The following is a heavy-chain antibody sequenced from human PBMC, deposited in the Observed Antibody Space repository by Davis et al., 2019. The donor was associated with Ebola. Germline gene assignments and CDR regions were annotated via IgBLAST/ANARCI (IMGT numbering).Heavy chain of an antibody. CDR1: GYTFTGYY. CDR2: INPNSGGT. Sequence: ASVKVSCKASGYTFTGYYMHWVRQAPGQGLEWMGWINPNSGGTNYAQKFQGRVTMTRDTSISTAYMELSRLRSEDTAVYYCARGLWGSDQLLSFFDYWGQGTLVTVSS. V-gene: IGHV1-2*02. D-gene: IGHD3-16*02. CDR3: ARGLWGSDQLLSFFDY. J-gene: IGHJ4*02.